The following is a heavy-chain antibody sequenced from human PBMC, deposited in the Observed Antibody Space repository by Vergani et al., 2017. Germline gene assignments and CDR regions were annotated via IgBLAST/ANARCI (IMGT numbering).Heavy chain of an antibody. V-gene: IGHV1-69*13. J-gene: IGHJ6*02. D-gene: IGHD2-21*01. CDR1: GYTFTSYG. CDR3: ARGVVGYYGMDV. CDR2: IIPIFGTA. Sequence: QVQLVQSGAEVKKPGASVKVSCKASGYTFTSYGISWVRQAPGQGLEWMGRIIPIFGTANYAQKFQGRVTITADESTSTAYMELSSLRSEDTAVYYCARGVVGYYGMDVWGQGTTVTVS.